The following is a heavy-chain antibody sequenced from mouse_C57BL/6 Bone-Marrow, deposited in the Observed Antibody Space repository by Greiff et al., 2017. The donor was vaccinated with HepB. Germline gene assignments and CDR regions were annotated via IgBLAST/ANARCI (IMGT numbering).Heavy chain of an antibody. J-gene: IGHJ4*01. D-gene: IGHD1-1*01. Sequence: VKLVESGAELVRPGTSVKMSCKASGYTFTNYWIGWAKQRPGHGLEWIGDIYPGGGYTNYNEKFKGKATLTADKSSSTAYMQFSSLTSEDSAIYYCASSYGDYAMDYWGQGTSVTVSS. CDR2: IYPGGGYT. V-gene: IGHV1-63*01. CDR1: GYTFTNYW. CDR3: ASSYGDYAMDY.